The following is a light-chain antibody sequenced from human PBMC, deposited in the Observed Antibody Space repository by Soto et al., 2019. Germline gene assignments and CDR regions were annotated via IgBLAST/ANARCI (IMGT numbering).Light chain of an antibody. J-gene: IGKJ1*01. Sequence: EIVLTQSPGTLSLSPGERATLSCRASQSVSNNYLAWYQQKPVQAPRLLIYGASNRATGIPDRFSGSGSGTGFTLTISRLEPEDSAVYYCMQYGSSGTFGQGTKVEIK. V-gene: IGKV3-20*01. CDR1: QSVSNNY. CDR3: MQYGSSGT. CDR2: GAS.